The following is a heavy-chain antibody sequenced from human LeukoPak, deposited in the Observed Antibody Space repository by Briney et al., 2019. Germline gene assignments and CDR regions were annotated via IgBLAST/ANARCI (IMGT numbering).Heavy chain of an antibody. Sequence: ASVRVSCKASGYTFTSYGISWVRQAPGQGLEWMGWISAYDGNTNYAQKLQGRVTMTTDTSTSTAYMELRSLRSDDTAVYYCARGSYYDSSGYYFDYWGQGTLVTVSS. CDR1: GYTFTSYG. J-gene: IGHJ4*02. D-gene: IGHD3-22*01. CDR3: ARGSYYDSSGYYFDY. CDR2: ISAYDGNT. V-gene: IGHV1-18*01.